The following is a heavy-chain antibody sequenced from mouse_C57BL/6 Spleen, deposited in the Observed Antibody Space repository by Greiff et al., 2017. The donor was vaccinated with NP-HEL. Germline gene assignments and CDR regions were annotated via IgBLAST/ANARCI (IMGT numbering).Heavy chain of an antibody. CDR3: TRVYYGYDGTPPFAY. J-gene: IGHJ3*01. V-gene: IGHV1-15*01. CDR2: IDPETGGT. CDR1: GYTFTDYE. D-gene: IGHD2-2*01. Sequence: QVQLQQSGAELVRPGASVTLSCKASGYTFTDYEMHWVKQTPVHGLEWIGAIDPETGGTAYNQKFKGKAILTADKSSSTAYMELRSLTSEDSAVYYCTRVYYGYDGTPPFAYWGQGTLVTVSA.